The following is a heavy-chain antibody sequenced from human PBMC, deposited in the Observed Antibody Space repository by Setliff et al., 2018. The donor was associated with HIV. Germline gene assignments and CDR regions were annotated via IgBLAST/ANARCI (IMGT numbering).Heavy chain of an antibody. CDR1: GGGFNNYA. V-gene: IGHV1-69*10. D-gene: IGHD1-1*01. Sequence: SVKVSCKAAGGGFNNYAISWVRQAPGQGLAWVGGIGPILGTTNSGPRFHGRVTITADKSTNTVYIELSSLRSEDTALYYCARAARGGLQYGPTGHAFDIWGQGTRGTVS. CDR2: IGPILGTT. CDR3: ARAARGGLQYGPTGHAFDI. J-gene: IGHJ3*02.